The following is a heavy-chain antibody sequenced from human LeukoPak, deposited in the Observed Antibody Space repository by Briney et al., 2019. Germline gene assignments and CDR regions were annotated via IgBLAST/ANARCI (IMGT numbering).Heavy chain of an antibody. CDR3: ARVLRTGMATLVSLGY. CDR2: INAGNGNT. Sequence: ASVKVSCKAAGYTFTSYAMHWVRQAPGQRLEWMGGINAGNGNTKYSQKLQGRGTITRDTSASTAYMELSSLRSEDTAVYYCARVLRTGMATLVSLGYWGQGTLVTVSS. V-gene: IGHV1-3*01. D-gene: IGHD5-24*01. J-gene: IGHJ4*02. CDR1: GYTFTSYA.